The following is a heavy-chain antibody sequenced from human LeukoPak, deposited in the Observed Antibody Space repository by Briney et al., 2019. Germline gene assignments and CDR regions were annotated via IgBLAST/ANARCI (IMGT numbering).Heavy chain of an antibody. CDR2: IWYDGSNK. J-gene: IGHJ4*02. CDR1: GFTFSNYG. Sequence: PGGSLRLSCAASGFTFSNYGMHWVRQAPGKGLEWVAVIWYDGSNKYYADSVKGRFTISRDNSKNTLYLQMNSLRPEDTSVYYCAKTGSGWYFDYWGQGTLVTVSS. V-gene: IGHV3-30*02. D-gene: IGHD6-19*01. CDR3: AKTGSGWYFDY.